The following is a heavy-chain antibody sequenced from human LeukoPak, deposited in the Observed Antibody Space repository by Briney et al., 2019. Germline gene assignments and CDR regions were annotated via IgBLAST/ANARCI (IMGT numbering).Heavy chain of an antibody. CDR2: ISSSGSTI. CDR1: GFTFSSYE. Sequence: GGSLRLSCAASGFTFSSYEMNWVRQAPGKGLEWVSYISSSGSTIYYADSVKGRFTISRDNAKNSLYLQMNSLRAEDTAVYYCAREYSSSWYPYFDYWGQGTLVTVSS. D-gene: IGHD6-13*01. J-gene: IGHJ4*02. V-gene: IGHV3-48*03. CDR3: AREYSSSWYPYFDY.